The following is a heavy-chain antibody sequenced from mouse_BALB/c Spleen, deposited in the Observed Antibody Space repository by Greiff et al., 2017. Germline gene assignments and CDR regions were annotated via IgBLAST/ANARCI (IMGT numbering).Heavy chain of an antibody. CDR2: IDPENGNT. D-gene: IGHD3-1*01. CDR1: GFNIKDYY. J-gene: IGHJ4*01. Sequence: VQLQQSGAELVRPGALVKLSCKASGFNIKDYYMHWVKQRPEQGLEWIGWIDPENGNTIYDPKFQGKASITADTPSNTAYLQLSSLTSEDTAVYYCASRGSSGYVRAMDYWGQGTSVTVSS. V-gene: IGHV14-1*02. CDR3: ASRGSSGYVRAMDY.